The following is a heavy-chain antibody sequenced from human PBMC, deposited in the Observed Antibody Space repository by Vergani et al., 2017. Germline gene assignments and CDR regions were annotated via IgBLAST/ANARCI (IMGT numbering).Heavy chain of an antibody. J-gene: IGHJ6*03. Sequence: QVQLQQWGAGLLKPSETLSLTCAVYGGSFSGYYWSWIRQPPGKGLEWIGEINHSGSTNYNPSLQSRVTISVDTSKNQFSLKLSSVTAADTAVYYCAREPCSGGSCYSRSPYYYYMDVWGKGTTVTVSS. CDR2: INHSGST. D-gene: IGHD2-15*01. CDR1: GGSFSGYY. CDR3: AREPCSGGSCYSRSPYYYYMDV. V-gene: IGHV4-34*01.